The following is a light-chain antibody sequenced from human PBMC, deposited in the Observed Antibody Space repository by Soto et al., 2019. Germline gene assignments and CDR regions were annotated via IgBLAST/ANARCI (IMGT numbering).Light chain of an antibody. CDR3: SSYTSSSTLYV. Sequence: QSALTQPASVSGSPGQSITISYTGTSSDVGGYNYVSWYQQHPGKAPKLMIYEVSNRPSGVSNRFSGSKSGNTASLTISGLQAEDEADYYCSSYTSSSTLYVFGTGTKVTV. CDR2: EVS. J-gene: IGLJ1*01. CDR1: SSDVGGYNY. V-gene: IGLV2-14*01.